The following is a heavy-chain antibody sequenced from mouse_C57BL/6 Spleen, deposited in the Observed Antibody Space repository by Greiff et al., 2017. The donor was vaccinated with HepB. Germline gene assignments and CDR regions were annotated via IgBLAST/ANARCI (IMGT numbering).Heavy chain of an antibody. J-gene: IGHJ2*01. CDR2: INPNNGGT. V-gene: IGHV1-18*01. CDR1: GYTFTDYN. CDR3: ARRFYYDYDGDFDY. D-gene: IGHD2-4*01. Sequence: VQLQQSGPELVKPGASVKIPCKASGYTFTDYNMDWVKQSHGKSLEWIGDINPNNGGTIYNQKFKGKATLTVDKSSSTAYMELRSLTSEDTAVYYCARRFYYDYDGDFDYWGQGTTLTVSS.